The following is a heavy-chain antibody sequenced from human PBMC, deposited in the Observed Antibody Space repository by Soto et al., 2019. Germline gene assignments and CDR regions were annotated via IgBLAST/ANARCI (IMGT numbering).Heavy chain of an antibody. V-gene: IGHV4-59*01. CDR3: ARGVVTMVRGVIYNWFDP. J-gene: IGHJ5*02. CDR1: GGSISSYY. D-gene: IGHD3-10*01. CDR2: IYYSGGT. Sequence: SETLSLTCTVSGGSISSYYWSWIRQPPGKGLEWIGYIYYSGGTNYNPSLKSRVTISVDTSKNQFSLKLSSVTAADTAVYYCARGVVTMVRGVIYNWFDPWGQGTLVTVSS.